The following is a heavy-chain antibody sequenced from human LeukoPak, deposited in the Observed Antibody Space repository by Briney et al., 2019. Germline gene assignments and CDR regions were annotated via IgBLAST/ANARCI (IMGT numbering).Heavy chain of an antibody. CDR2: INWDGGRT. V-gene: IGHV3-20*04. D-gene: IGHD1-26*01. CDR1: GFTSDHFDDYG. CDR3: ARTRGGYLDY. Sequence: GGSLRLSCAASGFTSDHFDDYGISWVRQAPGKGLEWVSGINWDGGRTSYGDSVRGRFTISRDNSKNTLYLQMNSLRAEDTAVYYCARTRGGYLDYWGQGTLVTVSS. J-gene: IGHJ4*02.